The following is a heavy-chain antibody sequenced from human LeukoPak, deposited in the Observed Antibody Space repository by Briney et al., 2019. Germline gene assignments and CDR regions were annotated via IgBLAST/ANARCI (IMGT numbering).Heavy chain of an antibody. CDR1: GGSFSGYY. V-gene: IGHV4-34*01. Sequence: PSETLSLTCAVYGGSFSGYYWSWIRQPPGKGLEWIGEINHSGSTYYSPSLKSRVTISVDTSKNQFSLKLSSVTAADTAVYYCARVAGTRYQLLGYFDYWGQGTLVTVSS. J-gene: IGHJ4*02. CDR3: ARVAGTRYQLLGYFDY. D-gene: IGHD2-2*01. CDR2: INHSGST.